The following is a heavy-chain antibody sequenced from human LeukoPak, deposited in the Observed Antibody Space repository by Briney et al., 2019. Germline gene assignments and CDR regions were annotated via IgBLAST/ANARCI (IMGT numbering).Heavy chain of an antibody. Sequence: GGSLRLSCAASGFTFSDYYMNWIRQAPGKGLEWVSYISSSGSTIYYTDYADSVKGRFTISRDNAKSSLYLQMNSLRAEDTAVYYCERSYDGNSDVWGKGTTVTVSS. J-gene: IGHJ6*04. CDR2: ISSSGSTI. CDR1: GFTFSDYY. V-gene: IGHV3-11*04. CDR3: ERSYDGNSDV. D-gene: IGHD4-23*01.